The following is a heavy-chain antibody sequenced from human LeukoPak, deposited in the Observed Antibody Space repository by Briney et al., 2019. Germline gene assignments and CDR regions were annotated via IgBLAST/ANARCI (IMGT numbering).Heavy chain of an antibody. Sequence: PSETLSLTCAVYGGSFSGYYRSWIRQPPGKGLEWIGEINHSGSTNYNPSLKSRVTISVDTSKNQFSLKLSSVTAADTAVYYCARDYDYVWGSYRYTFDYWGQGTLVTVSS. V-gene: IGHV4-34*01. J-gene: IGHJ4*02. D-gene: IGHD3-16*02. CDR2: INHSGST. CDR1: GGSFSGYY. CDR3: ARDYDYVWGSYRYTFDY.